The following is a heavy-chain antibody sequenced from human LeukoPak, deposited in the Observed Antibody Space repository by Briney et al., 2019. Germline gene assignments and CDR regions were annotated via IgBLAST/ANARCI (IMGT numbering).Heavy chain of an antibody. CDR3: ARNVGWYTHDT. Sequence: SETLSLTCTVPGDSLSSHYWSWIRQPPGKGLEWIGYIYGSGSTHYDPSLGSRVTISEDTSKNQFSLKLTSVTAADTAVYYCARNVGWYTHDTWGQGTLVTVSS. V-gene: IGHV4-59*08. D-gene: IGHD6-19*01. J-gene: IGHJ5*02. CDR1: GDSLSSHY. CDR2: IYGSGST.